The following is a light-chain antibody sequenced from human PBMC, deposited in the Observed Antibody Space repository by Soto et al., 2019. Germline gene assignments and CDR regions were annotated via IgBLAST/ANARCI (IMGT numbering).Light chain of an antibody. V-gene: IGKV3-11*01. CDR2: DAS. CDR1: QSVSSY. CDR3: QRYDNWPLT. J-gene: IGKJ4*01. Sequence: EIVLTQSPATLSLSPGERATLSCRASQSVSSYLAWYQQKPGQAPRLLIYDASNRATGIPARFSGSGSGTEFTLTINSLQSEDFGVYYCQRYDNWPLTFGGGTKVEVK.